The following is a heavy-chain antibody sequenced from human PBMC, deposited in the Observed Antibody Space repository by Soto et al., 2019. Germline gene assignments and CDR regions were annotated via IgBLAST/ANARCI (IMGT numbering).Heavy chain of an antibody. CDR2: MNPHSGDT. V-gene: IGHV1-8*01. CDR1: GYTFVNYE. Sequence: QVQLVQSGAEVKKPGASVKVSCKASGYTFVNYEIKWVRTATGQGLEWLGWMNPHSGDTFYAQNFQGRVTMTRNTSITTAYRELNSLKSEDTAVYYCARQHAMDYWGQGTLVTVSS. CDR3: ARQHAMDY. J-gene: IGHJ4*02.